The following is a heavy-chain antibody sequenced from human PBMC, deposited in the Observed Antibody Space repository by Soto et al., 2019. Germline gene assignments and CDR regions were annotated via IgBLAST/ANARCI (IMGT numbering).Heavy chain of an antibody. V-gene: IGHV3-48*02. J-gene: IGHJ4*02. CDR1: GFSFSNYN. CDR2: ITDSSETV. CDR3: ARDFGHGYYLDY. D-gene: IGHD3-3*01. Sequence: EVQLVESGGGLVQPGGSLRLSCVASGFSFSNYNMNWVRQAPGKGLEWVSYITDSSETVHYADSVRGRFTISRDKAESSLYLQMNSLRDEDTAVYFCARDFGHGYYLDYWGRGTLVTVSS.